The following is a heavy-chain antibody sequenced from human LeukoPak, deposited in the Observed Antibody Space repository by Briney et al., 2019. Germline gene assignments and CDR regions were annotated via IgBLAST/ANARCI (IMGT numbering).Heavy chain of an antibody. D-gene: IGHD3-10*01. CDR1: GGSFSGYY. J-gene: IGHJ6*03. CDR2: INQSGST. V-gene: IGHV4-34*01. Sequence: SETLSLTCAVYGGSFSGYYWSWIRQPPGKGLEWIGEINQSGSTNYNPSLRTRVTISVDTSKNQFSLKLSSVTAADTAVYYCARPAGCHYYYGSGSYSQVTPYYYYMDVWGKGTTVTISS. CDR3: ARPAGCHYYYGSGSYSQVTPYYYYMDV.